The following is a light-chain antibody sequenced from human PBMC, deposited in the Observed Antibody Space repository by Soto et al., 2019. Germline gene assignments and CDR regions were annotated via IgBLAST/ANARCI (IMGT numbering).Light chain of an antibody. Sequence: EIVMTQSPATLSVSPGERATFSCRASQSVSSNLAWYQQKPGQAPRLLIYGASSRATGIPDRFSGSGSGTDFTLTISRLEPEDFAVYYCQQYGSSPTTFGQGTKVDIK. V-gene: IGKV3-20*01. CDR1: QSVSSN. CDR3: QQYGSSPTT. CDR2: GAS. J-gene: IGKJ1*01.